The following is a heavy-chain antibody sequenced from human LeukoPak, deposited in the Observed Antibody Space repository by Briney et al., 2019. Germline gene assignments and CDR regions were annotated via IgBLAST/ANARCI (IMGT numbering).Heavy chain of an antibody. Sequence: SETLSLTCAVYGGSFSRYYWSWIRQPPGKGLEWIGDIYYSGSTNYNPSLTSRVTISGDTSKNQFSLKLSSVPAADTAVYYCARVGYSSSWSSSYYYYIDVWGKGTTVTVSS. V-gene: IGHV4-59*01. CDR2: IYYSGST. J-gene: IGHJ6*03. CDR3: ARVGYSSSWSSSYYYYIDV. D-gene: IGHD6-13*01. CDR1: GGSFSRYY.